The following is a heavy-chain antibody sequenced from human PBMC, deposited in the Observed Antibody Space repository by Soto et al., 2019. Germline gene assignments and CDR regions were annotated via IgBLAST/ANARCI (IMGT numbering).Heavy chain of an antibody. V-gene: IGHV3-21*01. CDR3: ATSTWYAFDI. J-gene: IGHJ3*02. CDR2: ISGSSDFL. D-gene: IGHD6-13*01. CDR1: GFTFSNSI. Sequence: PGGSLRLSCAASGFTFSNSIINWVRQAPVQGLEWVSSISGSSDFLYYADSVKGRFTISRDTATNSLYLQMNSLRAEDTAVYYCATSTWYAFDIWGQGTMVTVSS.